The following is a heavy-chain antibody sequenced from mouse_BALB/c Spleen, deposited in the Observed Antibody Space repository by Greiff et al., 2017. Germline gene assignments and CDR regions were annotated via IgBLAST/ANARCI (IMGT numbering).Heavy chain of an antibody. D-gene: IGHD4-1*01. Sequence: EVHLVESGGGLVKPGGSLKLSCAASGFTFSSYAMSWVRQSPEKRLEWVAEISSGGSYTYFPDTVTGRFTISRDNAKNTLYLEMSSLRSEDTAMYYCARDGTGTSFFDYWGQGTTLTVSS. V-gene: IGHV5-9-4*01. CDR2: ISSGGSYT. CDR1: GFTFSSYA. J-gene: IGHJ2*01. CDR3: ARDGTGTSFFDY.